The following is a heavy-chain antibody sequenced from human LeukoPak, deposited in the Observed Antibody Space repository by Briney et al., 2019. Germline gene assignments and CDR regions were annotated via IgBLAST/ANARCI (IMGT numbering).Heavy chain of an antibody. CDR1: GFTFSSYA. V-gene: IGHV3-30*04. Sequence: GGALRLSCAASGFTFSSYAMRWVRKAPAKGLEWVAVISYDGSNKYKADSVKGRFTISRDNSKNTLYLQMNSLRAEDTAVYYCARDSDILTGYYFAYWGQGTLVTVSS. J-gene: IGHJ4*02. CDR3: ARDSDILTGYYFAY. D-gene: IGHD3-9*01. CDR2: ISYDGSNK.